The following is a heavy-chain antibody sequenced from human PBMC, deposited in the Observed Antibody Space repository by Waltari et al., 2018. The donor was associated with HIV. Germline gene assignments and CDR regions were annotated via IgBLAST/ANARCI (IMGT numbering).Heavy chain of an antibody. CDR3: AREVWDWGGIDY. D-gene: IGHD7-27*01. CDR2: IYTSGST. J-gene: IGHJ4*02. Sequence: QVQLQESGPGLVQPSQTLPLTCTVSGGSISSGSYHWSWLRQPAGKGLEWIGRIYTSGSTNYNPSLKSRVTISVDTSKNQFSLKLSSVTAADTAVYYCAREVWDWGGIDYWGQGTLVTVSS. V-gene: IGHV4-61*02. CDR1: GGSISSGSYH.